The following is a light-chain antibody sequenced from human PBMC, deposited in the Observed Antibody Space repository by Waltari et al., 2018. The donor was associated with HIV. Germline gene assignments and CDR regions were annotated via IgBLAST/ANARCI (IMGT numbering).Light chain of an antibody. CDR3: QSFDSSLSSSVV. V-gene: IGLV1-40*01. Sequence: HSVLTQAPSVSGAPGQRVTISCSGSSSNIGAGYDVHWYQQRPGTAPKLLIYGKTNRPSGVPDRFSGSKSGTSASLVITGLQPEDEADYYCQSFDSSLSSSVVFGGGTKLTVL. CDR2: GKT. CDR1: SSNIGAGYD. J-gene: IGLJ2*01.